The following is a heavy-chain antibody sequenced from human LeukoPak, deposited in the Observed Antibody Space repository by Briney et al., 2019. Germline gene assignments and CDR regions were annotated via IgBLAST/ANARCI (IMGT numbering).Heavy chain of an antibody. CDR2: INPSAGST. Sequence: GASVKVSCKASGYTFTSYRMHWVRQAPGQGLEWMGIINPSAGSTRYAQKFQGRVTMTRDMSTSTVYMELSSLRSEDTAIYYCARGIHIRYYYDSSGFYYWGQGTLVTVSS. CDR1: GYTFTSYR. V-gene: IGHV1-46*01. CDR3: ARGIHIRYYYDSSGFYY. J-gene: IGHJ4*02. D-gene: IGHD3-22*01.